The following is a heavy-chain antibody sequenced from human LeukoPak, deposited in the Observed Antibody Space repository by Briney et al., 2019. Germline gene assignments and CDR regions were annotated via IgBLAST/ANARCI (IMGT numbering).Heavy chain of an antibody. D-gene: IGHD3-22*01. CDR3: ARKPTYYYDSSGYSPYYYGMDV. J-gene: IGHJ6*02. Sequence: GGSLRLSCAASGFAFSSYSMNWVRQAPGKGLEWVSSISSSSSYIYYADSVKGRFTISRDNAKNSLYLQMNSLRAEDTAVYYCARKPTYYYDSSGYSPYYYGMDVWGQGTTVTVSS. V-gene: IGHV3-21*01. CDR1: GFAFSSYS. CDR2: ISSSSSYI.